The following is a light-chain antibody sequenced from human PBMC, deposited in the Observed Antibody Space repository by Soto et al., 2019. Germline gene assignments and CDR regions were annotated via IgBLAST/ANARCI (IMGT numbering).Light chain of an antibody. CDR3: QQYNSYWT. J-gene: IGKJ1*01. CDR2: KTS. V-gene: IGKV1-5*03. CDR1: HSISSW. Sequence: DIQMTQSPSTLSASAGDRVTITCRASHSISSWLAWYQQKPGKTPKLLIYKTSSLESGVPSRFSGSGSGTEFTLTISSLQPDDSATYYCQQYNSYWTFGQGTKVDIK.